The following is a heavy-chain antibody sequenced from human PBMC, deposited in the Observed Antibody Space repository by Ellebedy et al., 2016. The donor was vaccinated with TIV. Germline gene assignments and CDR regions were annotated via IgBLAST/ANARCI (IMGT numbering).Heavy chain of an antibody. D-gene: IGHD3-10*01. V-gene: IGHV2-5*02. CDR3: AHLTYYYGSGSPRFDP. Sequence: SGPTLVXPTQTLTLTCTFSGFSLSTSGVGVGWIRQPPGKALEWLALIYWDDDKRYSPSLKSRLTITKDTSKNQVVLTMTNMDPVDTATYYCAHLTYYYGSGSPRFDPWGQGTLVTVSS. CDR2: IYWDDDK. J-gene: IGHJ5*02. CDR1: GFSLSTSGVG.